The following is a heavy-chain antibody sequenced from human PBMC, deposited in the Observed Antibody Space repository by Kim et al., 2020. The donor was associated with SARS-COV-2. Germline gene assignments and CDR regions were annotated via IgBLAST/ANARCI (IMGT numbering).Heavy chain of an antibody. CDR1: GGSIRSGGKF. V-gene: IGHV4-31*03. CDR2: ISYSGNS. D-gene: IGHD2-2*01. J-gene: IGHJ4*02. CDR3: ARGQPLDF. Sequence: SETLSLTCSVSGGSIRSGGKFWTWIRQHPAKGLEWIGYISYSGNSHYSPSLRSRVSISLQTSENQFSLELTSVTAADTAVYYCARGQPLDFWGLGILVPV.